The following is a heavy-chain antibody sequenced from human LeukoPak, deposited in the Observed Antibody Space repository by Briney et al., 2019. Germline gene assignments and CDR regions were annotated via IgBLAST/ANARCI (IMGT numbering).Heavy chain of an antibody. Sequence: ASVKVSCKASGYTFTSYGISWVRQAPGQGLEWMGWISAYNGNTNYAQKLQGRVTMTTDTSTSTAYMELRSLRSDDTAVYYCARVTCSSGGSCYFMAYWGQGTLVTVSS. CDR3: ARVTCSSGGSCYFMAY. V-gene: IGHV1-18*04. CDR2: ISAYNGNT. CDR1: GYTFTSYG. D-gene: IGHD2-15*01. J-gene: IGHJ4*02.